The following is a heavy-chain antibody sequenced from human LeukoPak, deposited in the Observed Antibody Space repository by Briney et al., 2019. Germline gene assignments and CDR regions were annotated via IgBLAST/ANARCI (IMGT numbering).Heavy chain of an antibody. Sequence: GASVKVSCKASGYTFTSYGISWVRQAPGQGLEWMGWISAYNGNTNYAQKLQGRVTMTTDTSTSTAYMELRSLRSDDTAVYYCARNLPGDSSGYYAFDIWGQGTMVTVSS. CDR3: ARNLPGDSSGYYAFDI. V-gene: IGHV1-18*01. D-gene: IGHD3-22*01. CDR1: GYTFTSYG. CDR2: ISAYNGNT. J-gene: IGHJ3*02.